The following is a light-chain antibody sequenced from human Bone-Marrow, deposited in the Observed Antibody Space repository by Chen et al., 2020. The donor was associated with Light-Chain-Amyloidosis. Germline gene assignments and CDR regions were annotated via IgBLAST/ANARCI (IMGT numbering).Light chain of an antibody. CDR3: TSHAGANAFYV. CDR1: SSDVGAYNY. Sequence: QSALTQPPSASGSPGQSVTISCTGTSSDVGAYNYVSWYQQHPGKAPKLMIYEVSQRPSGVPDRFSGSKSGNTASLTVSGRQAHDEADYYCTSHAGANAFYVFGTGTKVTVL. CDR2: EVS. J-gene: IGLJ1*01. V-gene: IGLV2-8*01.